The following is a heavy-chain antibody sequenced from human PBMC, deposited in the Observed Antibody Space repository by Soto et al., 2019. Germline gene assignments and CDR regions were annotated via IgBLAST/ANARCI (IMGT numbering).Heavy chain of an antibody. CDR2: ISAYNGNT. J-gene: IGHJ3*02. CDR3: ERRWPYASSGYNLYDAFDI. D-gene: IGHD3-22*01. Sequence: QVQLVQSGAEVKKPGASVKVSCKASGYTFTSYGISWVRQAPGQGLEWMGWISAYNGNTNYAQKLQGRVTMTTDTSTSTAYMELRRLRSDDTAVYYCERRWPYASSGYNLYDAFDIWGQGTMVTVSS. V-gene: IGHV1-18*04. CDR1: GYTFTSYG.